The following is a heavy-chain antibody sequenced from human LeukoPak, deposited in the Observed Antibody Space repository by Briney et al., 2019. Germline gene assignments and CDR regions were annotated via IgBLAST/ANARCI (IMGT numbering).Heavy chain of an antibody. CDR3: GRIAINANNGMDV. V-gene: IGHV3-7*03. CDR2: IKQDGSEK. J-gene: IGHJ6*02. CDR1: GFTFSSFW. Sequence: GGSLRLSCAASGFTFSSFWMNWVRQVPGKGLEWVAIIKQDGSEKFLVDPVKGRFTISRDNAKTSLFLQMNSLRVEDTAVYYCGRIAINANNGMDVWGQGTTVTVSS. D-gene: IGHD1/OR15-1a*01.